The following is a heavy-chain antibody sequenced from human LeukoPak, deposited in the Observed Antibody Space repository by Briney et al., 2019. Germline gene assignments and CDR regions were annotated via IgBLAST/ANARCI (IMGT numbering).Heavy chain of an antibody. D-gene: IGHD6-13*01. J-gene: IGHJ4*02. CDR2: ISSNGGST. CDR1: GFTFSSYA. Sequence: PGGSLRLSCSASGFTFSSYAMHWVRQAPGKGLEYVSAISSNGGSTYYADSVKGRFTISRDNSKNTLYLQMNSLRAEDTAVYYCAKYRRYSSSWFDYWGQGTLVTVSS. V-gene: IGHV3-64*04. CDR3: AKYRRYSSSWFDY.